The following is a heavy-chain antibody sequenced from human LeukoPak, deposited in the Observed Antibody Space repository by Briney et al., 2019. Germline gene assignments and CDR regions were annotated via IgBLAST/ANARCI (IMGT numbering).Heavy chain of an antibody. V-gene: IGHV4-59*01. D-gene: IGHD3-22*01. J-gene: IGHJ3*02. CDR2: IYYSGST. Sequence: SETLSLTCAVYGGSFSGYYWSWIRQPPGKGLEWIGYIYYSGSTNYNPSLKSRVTISVDTSKNQFSLKLSSVTAADTAVYYCARDASYDSSGYYGFDIWGQGTMVTVSS. CDR3: ARDASYDSSGYYGFDI. CDR1: GGSFSGYY.